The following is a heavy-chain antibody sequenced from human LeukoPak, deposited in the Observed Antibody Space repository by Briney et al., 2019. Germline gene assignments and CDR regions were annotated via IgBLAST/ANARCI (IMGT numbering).Heavy chain of an antibody. Sequence: GGSLRLSCAVSGFTFSSYSMNWVRQAPGKGLEWVSYIRSSGSPIYYADSVRGRFTISRDNAKNSLYLQMNSLRDEATAVYYCVRDPDALDFWGQGTPVTVSS. CDR1: GFTFSSYS. J-gene: IGHJ4*02. V-gene: IGHV3-48*02. CDR2: IRSSGSPI. CDR3: VRDPDALDF.